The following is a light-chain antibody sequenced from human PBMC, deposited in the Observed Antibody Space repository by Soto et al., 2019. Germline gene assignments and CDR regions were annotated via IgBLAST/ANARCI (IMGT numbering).Light chain of an antibody. V-gene: IGKV1-5*03. J-gene: IGKJ1*01. Sequence: DIQMTQGPYALCACVGDTVRSTWRASQSISSWVAWYQQKPGKAPKVLISKASGLESGVPSRFSGSGSGTEFPLSISSLQPDDFATYYCQEYNTYFRTFGQGTKVDIK. CDR1: QSISSW. CDR3: QEYNTYFRT. CDR2: KAS.